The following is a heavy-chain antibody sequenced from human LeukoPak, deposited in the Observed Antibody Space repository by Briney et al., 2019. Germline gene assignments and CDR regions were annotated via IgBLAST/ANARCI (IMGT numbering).Heavy chain of an antibody. J-gene: IGHJ4*02. V-gene: IGHV3-23*01. CDR3: AQDRFVPIGRDDY. D-gene: IGHD3-3*01. CDR1: GFTFSSYA. CDR2: ISGSGENT. Sequence: GGSLRLSCAASGFTFSSYAMSWVRQAPGKGLEWVSGISGSGENTYYVESVKGRFTISRDNSKNTLYLQMTNLRVEDTAVYFCAQDRFVPIGRDDYWGQGTLVTVSS.